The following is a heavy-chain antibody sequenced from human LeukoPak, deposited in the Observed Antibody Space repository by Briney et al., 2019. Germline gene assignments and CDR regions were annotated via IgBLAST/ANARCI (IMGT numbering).Heavy chain of an antibody. Sequence: ASVKVSCKASGYTFTSYGISWVRQAPGQGLEWMGWISAYNGNTNYAQKLQGRVTMTTDTSTSTAYMELRSLRSDDTAVYYCARDLVGSVTMVRGVMRGYWGQGTLVTVSS. CDR1: GYTFTSYG. J-gene: IGHJ4*02. D-gene: IGHD3-10*01. CDR2: ISAYNGNT. V-gene: IGHV1-18*01. CDR3: ARDLVGSVTMVRGVMRGY.